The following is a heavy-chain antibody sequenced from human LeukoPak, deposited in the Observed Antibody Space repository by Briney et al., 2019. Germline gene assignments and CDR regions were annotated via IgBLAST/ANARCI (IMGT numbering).Heavy chain of an antibody. CDR2: ISSSSTI. CDR1: GFTFSSYS. Sequence: GGSLRLSCAASGFTFSSYSMNWVRQAPGKGLEWVSYISSSSTIYYADSVRGRFTISRDNAKNSLYLQMNSLRAEDTAVYYCAREGYDYVWGSYRDPRPFDYWGQGTLVTVSS. CDR3: AREGYDYVWGSYRDPRPFDY. D-gene: IGHD3-16*02. J-gene: IGHJ4*02. V-gene: IGHV3-48*04.